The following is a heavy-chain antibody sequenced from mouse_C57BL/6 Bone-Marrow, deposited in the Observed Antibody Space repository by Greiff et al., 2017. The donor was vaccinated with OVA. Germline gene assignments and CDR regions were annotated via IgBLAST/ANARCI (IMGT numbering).Heavy chain of an antibody. CDR1: GFTFSNYW. V-gene: IGHV6-3*01. J-gene: IGHJ2*01. CDR2: IRLKSDNYAT. Sequence: EVKLVESGGGLVQPGGSMKLSCVASGFTFSNYWMNWVRQSPEKGLEWVAQIRLKSDNYATHYAESVKGRFTISRDDSKSSVYLQMNNLRAEDTGIYYCTGRVLRYSDYFDYWGQGTTLTVSS. D-gene: IGHD1-1*01. CDR3: TGRVLRYSDYFDY.